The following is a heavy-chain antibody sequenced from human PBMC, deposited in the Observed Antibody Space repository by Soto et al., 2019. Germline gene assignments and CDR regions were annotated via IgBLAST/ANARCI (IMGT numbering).Heavy chain of an antibody. V-gene: IGHV4-34*01. J-gene: IGHJ6*03. CDR3: ARGGISHWAYFYYMDV. CDR1: GGSLSDYC. CDR2: INHLGSI. Sequence: SLTCVVSGGSLSDYCWSWIRQPPGMALEWIGEINHLGSINYNPSLKSRVTMSVDTSKNQFSLTLNSVTAADTATYYCARGGISHWAYFYYMDVWDRGTTVTVSS. D-gene: IGHD2-21*01.